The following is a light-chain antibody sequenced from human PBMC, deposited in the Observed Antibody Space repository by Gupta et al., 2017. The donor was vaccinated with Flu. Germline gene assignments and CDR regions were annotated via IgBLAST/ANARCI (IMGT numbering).Light chain of an antibody. Sequence: QSALTQPPSVSGSPGQSVTISCTGTSSDVGTYNRVSWYQQSSGTAPKLMIYEVSRRPSGVPDRFSGSKSGNTASLTISGLQGEDEADYYCSSYTSSYTYVFGTGTKVTVL. J-gene: IGLJ1*01. CDR2: EVS. CDR3: SSYTSSYTYV. V-gene: IGLV2-18*02. CDR1: SSDVGTYNR.